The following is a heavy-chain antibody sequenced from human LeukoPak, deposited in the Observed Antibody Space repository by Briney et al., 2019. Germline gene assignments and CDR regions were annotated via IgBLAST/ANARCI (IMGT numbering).Heavy chain of an antibody. Sequence: SETLSLTCTVSGGSISSGDYYWSWIRQPPGKGLEWIGYIYYSGSSYYNPSLKSRVTISVDTSKNQFSLKLSSVTAADTAVYYCAREPLSTSRWFDPWGQGTLVTVSS. J-gene: IGHJ5*02. V-gene: IGHV4-30-4*01. CDR1: GGSISSGDYY. CDR2: IYYSGSS. CDR3: AREPLSTSRWFDP.